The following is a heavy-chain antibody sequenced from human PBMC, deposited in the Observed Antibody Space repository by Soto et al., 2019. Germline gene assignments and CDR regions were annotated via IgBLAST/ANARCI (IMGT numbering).Heavy chain of an antibody. CDR2: IHPSGST. V-gene: IGHV4-34*01. J-gene: IGHJ4*02. D-gene: IGHD5-12*01. CDR3: ARGLDDYKTGRD. Sequence: QVQLQQWGAGLLKPSETLSLTCAVYGASFSDYYCSWIRQSPGKGLEWIGEIHPSGSTDYNPSLQSRVSLSLDTSKSQFSLKLTSVTAADTAVYYCARGLDDYKTGRDWGQGTLVTVSA. CDR1: GASFSDYY.